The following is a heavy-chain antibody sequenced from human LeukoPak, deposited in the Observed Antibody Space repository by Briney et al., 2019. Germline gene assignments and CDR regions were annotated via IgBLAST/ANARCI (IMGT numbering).Heavy chain of an antibody. V-gene: IGHV4-39*07. CDR2: VYYSGST. J-gene: IGHJ4*02. CDR3: ASHHDYGAYGGDY. CDR1: GGSISSSSYY. D-gene: IGHD4-17*01. Sequence: PSETLSLTCTVSGGSISSSSYYWGWIRQPPGKGLEWIGSVYYSGSTYYNPSLKSRVTISVYTSKNQFSLKLSSVTAADTAVYYCASHHDYGAYGGDYWGQGTLVTVSS.